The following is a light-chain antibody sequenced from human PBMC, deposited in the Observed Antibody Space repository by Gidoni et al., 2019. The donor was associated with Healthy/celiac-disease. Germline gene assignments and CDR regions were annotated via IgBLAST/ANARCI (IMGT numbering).Light chain of an antibody. J-gene: IGKJ4*01. CDR1: QSVSSY. Sequence: IVLTQSPATLSLSPGERATLSCRASQSVSSYLAWYQQKPGQAPRLLIDDASNRAPGIPARFSGRGSGTDFTLTSSSLEPEDFAVYYCQQRSNWPPLFGGGTKVEIK. CDR3: QQRSNWPPL. CDR2: DAS. V-gene: IGKV3-11*01.